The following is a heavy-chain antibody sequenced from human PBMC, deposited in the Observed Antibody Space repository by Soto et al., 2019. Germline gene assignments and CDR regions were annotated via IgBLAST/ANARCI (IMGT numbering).Heavy chain of an antibody. D-gene: IGHD2-15*01. Sequence: EVQLVESGEGLVQPGGSLRLSCAASGFTFSSYNIHWIRQAPGKGLEFVSAISRSGDRTYYADSVKGRFTITRDNSKNTVWLQMGSLRAEDMAVYYCARARCSSGQCYYFDYWGRGALVDVSS. J-gene: IGHJ4*02. CDR1: GFTFSSYN. CDR3: ARARCSSGQCYYFDY. CDR2: ISRSGDRT. V-gene: IGHV3-64*02.